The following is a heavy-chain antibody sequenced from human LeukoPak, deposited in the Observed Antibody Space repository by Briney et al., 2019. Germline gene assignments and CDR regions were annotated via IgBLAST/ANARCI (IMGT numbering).Heavy chain of an antibody. D-gene: IGHD2-2*01. V-gene: IGHV3-48*01. J-gene: IGHJ6*03. CDR3: ARKAGYCSSTSCQYYYYYYMDV. CDR2: ISSSSSTI. CDR1: GFTFSSYS. Sequence: PGGSLRLSCAASGFTFSSYSMNWVRQAPGKGLEWVSYISSSSSTIYYADSVKGRFTISRDNAKNSLYLQMNSLRAEDTAVYYCARKAGYCSSTSCQYYYYYYMDVWGKGTTVTVSS.